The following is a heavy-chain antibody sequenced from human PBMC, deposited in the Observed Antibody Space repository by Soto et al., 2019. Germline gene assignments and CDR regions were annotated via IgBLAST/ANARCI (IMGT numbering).Heavy chain of an antibody. D-gene: IGHD4-17*01. Sequence: QVQLVESGGGVVQPGRSLRLSCAASGFTFSSYGMHWVRQAPGKGLEWVAVISYDGSNKYYADSVKGRFTISRDNSKNTLYLQMNSLRAEDTAVYYCAKDGEDYGDYVQCSWYFDLWGRGTLVTVSS. V-gene: IGHV3-30*18. CDR2: ISYDGSNK. CDR3: AKDGEDYGDYVQCSWYFDL. J-gene: IGHJ2*01. CDR1: GFTFSSYG.